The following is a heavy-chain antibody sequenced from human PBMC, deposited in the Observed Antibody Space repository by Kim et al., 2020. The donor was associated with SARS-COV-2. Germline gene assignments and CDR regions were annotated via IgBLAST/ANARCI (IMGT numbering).Heavy chain of an antibody. CDR1: GFTFSSYG. V-gene: IGHV3-30*18. Sequence: GGSLRLSCAASGFTFSSYGMHWVRQAPGKGLEWVAVISYDGSNKYYADSVKGRFTISRDNSKNTLYLQMNSLRAEDTAVYYCAKDRWEGSGSYFDYWGQGTLVTVSS. D-gene: IGHD3-10*01. CDR2: ISYDGSNK. CDR3: AKDRWEGSGSYFDY. J-gene: IGHJ4*02.